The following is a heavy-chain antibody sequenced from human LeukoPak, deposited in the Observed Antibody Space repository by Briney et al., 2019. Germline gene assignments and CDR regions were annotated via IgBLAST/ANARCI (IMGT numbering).Heavy chain of an antibody. CDR1: GFTFSSYA. V-gene: IGHV3-30-3*01. Sequence: PGRSLRLSCAVSGFTFSSYAMHWVRQAPGKGLEWVAVISYDGSNKYYTDSVKGRFTVSRDNSKNTLYLQMNSLKAEDTAVYYCARVGYSGGHRSYFDYWGQGTLVTVSS. J-gene: IGHJ4*02. D-gene: IGHD5-12*01. CDR3: ARVGYSGGHRSYFDY. CDR2: ISYDGSNK.